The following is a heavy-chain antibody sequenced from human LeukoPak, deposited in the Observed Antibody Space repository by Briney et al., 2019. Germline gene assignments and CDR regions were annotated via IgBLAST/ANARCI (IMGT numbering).Heavy chain of an antibody. CDR1: GYSISSGYY. Sequence: PSETLSLTCTVSGYSISSGYYWGWIRQPPVKGLEWIGSIYHSGSTYDNPSLKSRVTISVDTSKNQFSLKLSSVTAADTAAYYCARVGYCSHGSCLRLDWYFDLWGRGTLVTVSS. D-gene: IGHD2-15*01. V-gene: IGHV4-38-2*02. J-gene: IGHJ2*01. CDR2: IYHSGST. CDR3: ARVGYCSHGSCLRLDWYFDL.